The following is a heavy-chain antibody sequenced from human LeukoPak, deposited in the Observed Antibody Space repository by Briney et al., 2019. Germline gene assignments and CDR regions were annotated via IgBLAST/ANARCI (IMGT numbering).Heavy chain of an antibody. Sequence: PSETLSLTCTVSGGSISSYYWSWIRQPPGKGVEWIGYIYYSGSTNYNPSLKSRVTISVDTSKNQFSLKLSSVTAADTAVYYCARDFLYYYDSSGYYYYYYMDVWGKGTTVTVSS. V-gene: IGHV4-59*12. CDR3: ARDFLYYYDSSGYYYYYYMDV. D-gene: IGHD3-22*01. J-gene: IGHJ6*03. CDR1: GGSISSYY. CDR2: IYYSGST.